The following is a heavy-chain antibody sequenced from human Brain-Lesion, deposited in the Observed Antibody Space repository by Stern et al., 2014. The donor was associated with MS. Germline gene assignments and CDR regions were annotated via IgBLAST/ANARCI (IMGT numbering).Heavy chain of an antibody. CDR1: GFFFTGLY. Sequence: QAQLVESGAEVKKPGASVKVSCKTSGFFFTGLYIHWVRQAPGKGLEWMAGSNPKTGGTKYAQKFQGRVTMSRDTSISTAYVELSSLTSDDTAVYYCARDQRGITIFGVVTDYYYLGMDVWGQGTTVTVSS. V-gene: IGHV1-2*02. CDR2: SNPKTGGT. J-gene: IGHJ6*02. CDR3: ARDQRGITIFGVVTDYYYLGMDV. D-gene: IGHD3-3*01.